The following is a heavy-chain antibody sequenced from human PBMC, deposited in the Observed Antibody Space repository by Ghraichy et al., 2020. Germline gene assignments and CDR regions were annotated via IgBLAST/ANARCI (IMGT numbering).Heavy chain of an antibody. D-gene: IGHD3-22*01. Sequence: EPLSLTCAASGFTFSSYSMNWVRQAPGKGLEWVSSISSSSSYIYYADSVKGRFTISRDNAKNSMYLQMNSLRAEDTAVYYCARDGGYYDSSGNFPIDYWGQGTLVTVSS. CDR3: ARDGGYYDSSGNFPIDY. V-gene: IGHV3-21*01. J-gene: IGHJ4*02. CDR2: ISSSSSYI. CDR1: GFTFSSYS.